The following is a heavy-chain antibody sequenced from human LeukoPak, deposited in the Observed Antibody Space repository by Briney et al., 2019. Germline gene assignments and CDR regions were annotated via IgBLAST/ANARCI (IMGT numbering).Heavy chain of an antibody. CDR3: TTVVWLKEATILLDY. CDR1: GFTFSSYG. J-gene: IGHJ4*02. CDR2: IKSKTDGGTT. D-gene: IGHD3-3*01. V-gene: IGHV3-15*07. Sequence: PGGSLRLSCAASGFTFSSYGMHWVRQAPGKGLEWVGRIKSKTDGGTTDYAAPVKGRFTISRDDSKNTLYLQVNSLKTEDTAVYYCTTVVWLKEATILLDYWGQGTLVTVSS.